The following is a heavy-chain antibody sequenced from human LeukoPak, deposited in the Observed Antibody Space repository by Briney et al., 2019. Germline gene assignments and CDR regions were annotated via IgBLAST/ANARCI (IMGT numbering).Heavy chain of an antibody. CDR1: GDTFTCYF. CDR2: INPKTGDR. J-gene: IGHJ5*02. Sequence: GASVKVSCKASGDTFTCYFLHWVRQAPGHGLEWMGWINPKTGDRNSAQKFQGRVTMTMDTSITTIYMELNRLRFDDTAVYYCARGYHNVLTGYLDWFDPWGQGTLVTVSS. CDR3: ARGYHNVLTGYLDWFDP. V-gene: IGHV1-2*02. D-gene: IGHD3-9*01.